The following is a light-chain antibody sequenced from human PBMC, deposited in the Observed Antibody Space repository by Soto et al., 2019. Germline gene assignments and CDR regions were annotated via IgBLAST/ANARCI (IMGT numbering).Light chain of an antibody. V-gene: IGKV1-5*01. Sequence: DIQMTQSPATLSASVGERATITCRASQSISSWLAWYQQKSGKAPKLLIYDGSSLESGVPSRFSGGGSGTEFTLTISSLQPDDFATYYCKQYNSYWTFGHGNKM. CDR1: QSISSW. J-gene: IGKJ1*01. CDR3: KQYNSYWT. CDR2: DGS.